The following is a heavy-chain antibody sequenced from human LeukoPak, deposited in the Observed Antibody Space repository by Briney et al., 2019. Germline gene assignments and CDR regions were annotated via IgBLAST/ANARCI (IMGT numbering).Heavy chain of an antibody. D-gene: IGHD2-2*01. CDR3: AKGPYCSSTSCYGVGTIDY. V-gene: IGHV3-23*01. CDR1: GFTFSSYA. J-gene: IGHJ4*02. CDR2: ISGSGGST. Sequence: PGGSLRLSCAASGFTFSSYAMSWVRQAPGKGLEWVSAISGSGGSTYYADSVKGRVTISRDNSKNTLYLQMNSLRAEDTAIYYCAKGPYCSSTSCYGVGTIDYWGQGTLVTVSS.